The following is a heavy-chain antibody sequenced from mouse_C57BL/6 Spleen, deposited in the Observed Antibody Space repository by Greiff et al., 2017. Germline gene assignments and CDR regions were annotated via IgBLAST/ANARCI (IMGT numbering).Heavy chain of an antibody. CDR3: ARSKGGYDGSDY. V-gene: IGHV1-81*01. J-gene: IGHJ2*01. CDR1: GYTFTSYG. CDR2: IYPRSGNT. Sequence: QVQLQQSGAELARPGASVKLSCKASGYTFTSYGISWVKQRTGQGLEWIGEIYPRSGNTYYNEKFKGKATLTADKSSSTAYMELRSLTSEASAVYFCARSKGGYDGSDYWGQGTTLTVSS. D-gene: IGHD2-2*01.